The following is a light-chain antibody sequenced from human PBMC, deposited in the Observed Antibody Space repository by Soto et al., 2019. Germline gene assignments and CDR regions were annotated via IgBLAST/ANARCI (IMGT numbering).Light chain of an antibody. CDR1: QSVGSY. CDR3: QQRANWVT. J-gene: IGKJ4*01. Sequence: EIVLTQSPATLSLSPGERATLSCRASQSVGSYLTWYQQKPGQAPRLLISDATNRATGNPARFSGSGSGTDFTLTISSLAPEGFAVYYCQQRANWVTFGGGTKVEIK. CDR2: DAT. V-gene: IGKV3-11*01.